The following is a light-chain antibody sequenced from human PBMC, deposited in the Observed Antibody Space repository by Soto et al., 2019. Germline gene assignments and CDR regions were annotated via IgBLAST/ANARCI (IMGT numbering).Light chain of an antibody. V-gene: IGLV2-14*01. CDR2: EVI. Sequence: QSVLAQPASVSGSPGQSITISGTGTSSDIGGYNYVSWYQQHPGKAPKLMVYEVINRPSGVSHRFSGARSGNTASLTISGLQAEDEAVYYCASYSTTSTPYVFGTGTKVTVL. CDR3: ASYSTTSTPYV. CDR1: SSDIGGYNY. J-gene: IGLJ1*01.